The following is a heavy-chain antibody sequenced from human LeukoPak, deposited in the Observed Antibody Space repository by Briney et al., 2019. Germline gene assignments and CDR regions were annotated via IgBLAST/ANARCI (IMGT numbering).Heavy chain of an antibody. CDR1: GFTFSSYA. J-gene: IGHJ4*02. Sequence: PGGSLRLSCAASGFTFSSYAMSWVRQAPGKGLEWVSAIFSSGGSTYYADSVKGRFTISRDNAKNSLYLQMNSLRAEDTAVYYCARVSGDHLAGYYFDYWGQGTLVTVSS. CDR3: ARVSGDHLAGYYFDY. V-gene: IGHV3-23*01. CDR2: IFSSGGST. D-gene: IGHD7-27*01.